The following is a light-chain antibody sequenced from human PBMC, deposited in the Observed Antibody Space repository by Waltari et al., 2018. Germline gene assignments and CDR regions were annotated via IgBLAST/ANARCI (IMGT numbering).Light chain of an antibody. Sequence: DIQITQSPSSLSASVRDTVTITFRQTHAISSNLKWYQQKPGKAPKLLIYAASSFHTGVPSRFSGSGSGTDFTLTISSLQPEDFATYYCQQSYSTWTFGQGTKVEIK. J-gene: IGKJ1*01. CDR1: HAISSN. CDR2: AAS. V-gene: IGKV1-39*01. CDR3: QQSYSTWT.